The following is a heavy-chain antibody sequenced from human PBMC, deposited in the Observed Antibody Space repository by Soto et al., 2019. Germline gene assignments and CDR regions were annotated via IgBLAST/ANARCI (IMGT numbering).Heavy chain of an antibody. Sequence: EVQLVESGGGLVQPVGSLRLSCAASGFTFSSYSMNWVRQAPGKGLEWVSYISRSSSTIYYADSVKGRFTISRDNAKNSLYLQMKSLRDEDTAVYYCARPEYSSSSYGMDVWGQGTTVTVSS. CDR2: ISRSSSTI. V-gene: IGHV3-48*02. CDR1: GFTFSSYS. CDR3: ARPEYSSSSYGMDV. J-gene: IGHJ6*02. D-gene: IGHD6-6*01.